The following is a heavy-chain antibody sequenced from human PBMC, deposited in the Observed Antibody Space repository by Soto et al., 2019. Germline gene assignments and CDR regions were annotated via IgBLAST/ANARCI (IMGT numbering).Heavy chain of an antibody. V-gene: IGHV3-30-3*01. CDR1: GFTFSSYT. CDR2: ISYDGSNK. J-gene: IGHJ2*01. CDR3: ATSSSSWYPGYFDL. D-gene: IGHD6-13*01. Sequence: GGSLRLSCAASGFTFSSYTMHWVRQAPGKGLEWVAVISYDGSNKYYAGSVKGRFTISRDNSKNTLYLQMNSLRTEDTAVYYCATSSSSWYPGYFDLRGRGTLVTVSS.